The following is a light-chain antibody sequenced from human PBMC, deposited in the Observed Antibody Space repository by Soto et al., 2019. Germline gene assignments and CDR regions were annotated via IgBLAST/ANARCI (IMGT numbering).Light chain of an antibody. CDR3: SSYEVSNVVL. J-gene: IGLJ2*01. CDR1: SSDVGGYNY. V-gene: IGLV2-8*01. CDR2: EVT. Sequence: QSVLTQPPSASGSRGQSVTISCTGTSSDVGGYNYVSWYRQQPGRAPELMIYEVTKRPSGVPDRFSGSKSGNTASLTVSGLQAEDEADYYCSSYEVSNVVLFGGGTKVTVL.